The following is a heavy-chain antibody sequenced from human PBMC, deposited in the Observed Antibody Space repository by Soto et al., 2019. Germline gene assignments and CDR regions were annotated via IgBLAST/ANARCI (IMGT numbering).Heavy chain of an antibody. D-gene: IGHD3-10*01. CDR3: AKSADYYGSGRSVVPYYGMDV. V-gene: IGHV3-30*18. CDR2: ISYDGSNK. Sequence: GGSLRLSCAASGFTFSSYGMHWVRQAPGKGLEWVAVISYDGSNKYYADSVKGRFTISRDNSKNTLYLQMNSLRAEDTAVYYCAKSADYYGSGRSVVPYYGMDVWGQGTTVTVSS. CDR1: GFTFSSYG. J-gene: IGHJ6*02.